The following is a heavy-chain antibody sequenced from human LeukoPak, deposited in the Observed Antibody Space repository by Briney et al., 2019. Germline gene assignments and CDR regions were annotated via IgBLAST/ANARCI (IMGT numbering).Heavy chain of an antibody. D-gene: IGHD3-22*01. Sequence: PGGSPRLSCAASGFTFSSYAMSWVRQAPGKGLEWVSAISGSGGSTYYADSVKGRFTISRDNSKNTLYLQMNSLRAEDTAVYYCAKHPGYCDSSGYLYYYYGMDVWGQGTTVTVSS. CDR1: GFTFSSYA. V-gene: IGHV3-23*01. CDR3: AKHPGYCDSSGYLYYYYGMDV. CDR2: ISGSGGST. J-gene: IGHJ6*02.